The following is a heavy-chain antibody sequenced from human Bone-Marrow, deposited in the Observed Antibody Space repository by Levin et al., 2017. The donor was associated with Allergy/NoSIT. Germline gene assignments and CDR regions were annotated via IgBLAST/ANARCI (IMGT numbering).Heavy chain of an antibody. J-gene: IGHJ4*02. CDR3: AKEGSTWYALYYFDH. Sequence: GGSLRLSCAASGFSFSKYAMNWVRQAPGKGLEWISAISADDDSTYYADSVKGRFTISRDNSKNTVYLQMNSLRVDDTAEYYCAKEGSTWYALYYFDHWGQGALVTVSS. CDR2: ISADDDST. V-gene: IGHV3-23*01. CDR1: GFSFSKYA. D-gene: IGHD6-13*01.